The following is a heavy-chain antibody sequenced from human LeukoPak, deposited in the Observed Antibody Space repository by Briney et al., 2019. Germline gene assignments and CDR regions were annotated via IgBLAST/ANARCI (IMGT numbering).Heavy chain of an antibody. CDR1: GGSFRSCYYY. CDR2: IYYSGST. Sequence: SETLSLTCSVSGGSFRSCYYYWGRMRQPQGMGLEWFGSIYYSGSTYYNPSLKSRVTLSVDTSKNQFSLKLISVTAADTAVYYCARDPSGEQWLVRGYFQHWGQGTLVTVSS. V-gene: IGHV4-39*07. D-gene: IGHD6-19*01. CDR3: ARDPSGEQWLVRGYFQH. J-gene: IGHJ1*01.